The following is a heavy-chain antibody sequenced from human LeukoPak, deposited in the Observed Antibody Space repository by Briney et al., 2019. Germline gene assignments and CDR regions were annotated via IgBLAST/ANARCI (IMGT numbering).Heavy chain of an antibody. J-gene: IGHJ5*02. CDR3: ARSLHYYDSSGYYFWFDP. Sequence: GGSLRLSCAVSGFIFGSHWMSWVRQAPGKGLEWAANINQDGSEKYYVDSVKGRFTISRDNAKNTLYLQMNSLRAEGTAVYYCARSLHYYDSSGYYFWFDPWGQGTLVTVSS. V-gene: IGHV3-7*01. CDR1: GFIFGSHW. CDR2: INQDGSEK. D-gene: IGHD3-22*01.